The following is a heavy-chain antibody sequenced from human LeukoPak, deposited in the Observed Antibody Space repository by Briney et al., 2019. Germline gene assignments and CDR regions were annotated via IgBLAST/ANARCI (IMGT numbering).Heavy chain of an antibody. CDR2: MYYDGST. D-gene: IGHD4-11*01. Sequence: SETLSLTCTVSGGSVNSVSFHWSWIRQPPGKGLEWIGYMYYDGSTSYNPSLKSRGTISLDTSKNQFSLKLSSVTAADTAVYYCARDKADLPQSYAFDIWGQGTMVTVSS. J-gene: IGHJ3*02. V-gene: IGHV4-61*01. CDR1: GGSVNSVSFH. CDR3: ARDKADLPQSYAFDI.